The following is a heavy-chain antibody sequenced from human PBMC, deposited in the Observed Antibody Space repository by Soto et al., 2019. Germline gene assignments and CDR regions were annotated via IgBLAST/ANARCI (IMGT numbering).Heavy chain of an antibody. V-gene: IGHV4-59*01. CDR3: ARDGRIAVAGTGYYYYGMDV. CDR2: IYYSGST. Sequence: LSLTCTVSGGSISSYYWSWIRQPPGKGLEWIGYIYYSGSTNYNPSLKSRVTISVDTSKNQFSLKLNSVTAADTAVYYCARDGRIAVAGTGYYYYGMDVWGQGTTVPVSS. CDR1: GGSISSYY. J-gene: IGHJ6*02. D-gene: IGHD6-19*01.